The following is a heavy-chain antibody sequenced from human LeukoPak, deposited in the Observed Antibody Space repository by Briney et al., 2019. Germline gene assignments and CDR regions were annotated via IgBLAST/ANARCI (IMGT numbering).Heavy chain of an antibody. CDR3: ARTRGYCSSTSCYYWYFDL. D-gene: IGHD2-2*01. CDR1: GGSISSGSYY. V-gene: IGHV4-61*02. J-gene: IGHJ2*01. CDR2: IYTSGST. Sequence: TSETLSLTCTVSGGSISSGSYYWSWIRQPAGKGLEWIGRIYTSGSTNYDPSLKSRVTISVDTSKNQFSLKLSSVTAADTAVYYCARTRGYCSSTSCYYWYFDLWGRGTLVTVSS.